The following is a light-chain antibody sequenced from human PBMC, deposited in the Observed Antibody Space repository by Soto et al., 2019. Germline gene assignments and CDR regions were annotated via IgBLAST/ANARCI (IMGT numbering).Light chain of an antibody. CDR3: QQYENLPT. CDR2: DAS. CDR1: QNINNY. V-gene: IGKV1-33*01. J-gene: IGKJ5*01. Sequence: IQMTQSPSSLSPSVGDRVTITCQASQNINNYLTWYQQKPGRAPKPLIYDASNLEAGVPSRLRGSGSGTDFTFTISRMQPEDTATYYCQQYENLPTFGQGTRLEIK.